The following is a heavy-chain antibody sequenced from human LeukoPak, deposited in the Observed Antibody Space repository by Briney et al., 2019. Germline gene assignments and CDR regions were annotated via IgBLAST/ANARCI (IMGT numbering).Heavy chain of an antibody. V-gene: IGHV1-46*01. CDR3: ARDPVAQDSSGYVGHFDY. Sequence: GASVKVSCKASGYTFTSYYMHWVRQAPGQGLEWMGIINPSGGSTSYAQKFQGRVTMTRDTSTSTVYMELSSLRSEDTAVYYCARDPVAQDSSGYVGHFDYWGQGTLVTVPS. D-gene: IGHD3-22*01. CDR2: INPSGGST. CDR1: GYTFTSYY. J-gene: IGHJ4*02.